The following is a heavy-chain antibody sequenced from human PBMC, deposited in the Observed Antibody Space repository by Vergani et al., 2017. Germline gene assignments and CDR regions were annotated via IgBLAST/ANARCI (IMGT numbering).Heavy chain of an antibody. J-gene: IGHJ4*02. CDR1: GGTFSSYT. Sequence: QVQLVQSGAEVKKPGSSVKVSCKASGGTFSSYTICWVRQAPGQGLGWMGRIIPILGIANYAQEFQGRVTITADKSTSTAYMELSSLRSEDTALYYCAGEDFDNSGYFDYWGQGTLVTVSS. CDR3: AGEDFDNSGYFDY. CDR2: IIPILGIA. V-gene: IGHV1-69*02. D-gene: IGHD3-22*01.